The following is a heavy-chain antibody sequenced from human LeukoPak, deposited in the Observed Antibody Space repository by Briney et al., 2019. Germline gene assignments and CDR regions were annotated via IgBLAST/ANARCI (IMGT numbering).Heavy chain of an antibody. CDR3: ARVYDSSSSTDYFDY. CDR1: GGSISSSSYY. D-gene: IGHD6-6*01. Sequence: SETLSLTCTVSGGSISSSSYYWGWIRQPPGKGLEWIGSIYYSGSTNYNPSLKSRVTISVDTSKNQFSLKLSSVTAADTAVYYCARVYDSSSSTDYFDYWGQGTLVTVSS. CDR2: IYYSGST. V-gene: IGHV4-39*07. J-gene: IGHJ4*02.